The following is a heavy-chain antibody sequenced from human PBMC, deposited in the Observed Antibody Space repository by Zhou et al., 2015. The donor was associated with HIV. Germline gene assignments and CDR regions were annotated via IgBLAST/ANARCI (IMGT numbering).Heavy chain of an antibody. CDR2: IIPFFGTV. CDR1: GGTFSKYG. Sequence: QVQLVQSGTEVKKPGSSVKVSCEASGGTFSKYGISWVRQAPGQGLEWMGGIIPFFGTVSHAQKFQGRVTITADKSTNTAYMELSSLRSEDTAAYYCAREGWGSWYFDLWGRGTLVTVSS. J-gene: IGHJ2*01. D-gene: IGHD7-27*01. CDR3: AREGWGSWYFDL. V-gene: IGHV1-69*06.